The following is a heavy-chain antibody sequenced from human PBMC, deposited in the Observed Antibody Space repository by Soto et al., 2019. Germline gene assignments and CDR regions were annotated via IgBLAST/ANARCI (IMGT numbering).Heavy chain of an antibody. Sequence: SLKISCEASGYMFPIYHISWVRQMPGKGLEWVSGVGWNGGDIVYADSVKGRFTVSRDNTKNSLYLEVNSLRAEDTAIYYCAKDWAVVVPVSTSYFHYYGLDVWGQGTTVTVSS. J-gene: IGHJ6*02. CDR2: VGWNGGDI. CDR3: AKDWAVVVPVSTSYFHYYGLDV. D-gene: IGHD2-2*01. CDR1: GYMFPIYH. V-gene: IGHV3-9*01.